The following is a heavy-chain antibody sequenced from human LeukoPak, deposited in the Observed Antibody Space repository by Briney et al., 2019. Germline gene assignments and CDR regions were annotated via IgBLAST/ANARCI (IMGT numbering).Heavy chain of an antibody. CDR1: GGSFSDYY. Sequence: SETLSLTCAVYGGSFSDYYWTWIRQPPGKGLEWTGEINHRGSTHYNPSLKSRVTISVDTSKKQFSLKPSSVTAADTAVYYCATYSTGFDIWGQGTVVTVSS. CDR2: INHRGST. V-gene: IGHV4-34*01. D-gene: IGHD6-19*01. J-gene: IGHJ3*02. CDR3: ATYSTGFDI.